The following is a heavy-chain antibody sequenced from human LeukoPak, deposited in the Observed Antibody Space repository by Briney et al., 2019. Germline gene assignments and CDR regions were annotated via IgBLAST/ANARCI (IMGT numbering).Heavy chain of an antibody. Sequence: GGSLRLSCAASGFTVSTNYMSWVRQAPGKGLEWVSLIYSGGVTQYADSVKGRFTISRDNSKNTLYLQMTSLRAEDTAVYHCARDGYYDSSGYRKHDGFDIWGQGTLVTVSS. CDR2: IYSGGVT. CDR3: ARDGYYDSSGYRKHDGFDI. CDR1: GFTVSTNY. J-gene: IGHJ3*02. D-gene: IGHD3-22*01. V-gene: IGHV3-66*01.